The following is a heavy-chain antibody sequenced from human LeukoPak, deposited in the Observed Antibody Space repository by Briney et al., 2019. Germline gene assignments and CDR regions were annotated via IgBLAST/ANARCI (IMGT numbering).Heavy chain of an antibody. J-gene: IGHJ6*04. V-gene: IGHV4-30-2*01. Sequence: PSETLSLTCAVSGGSISSGGYSWSWIRQPPGKGLEWIGYIYHSGSTYYNPSLKNQVTISVDRSKNQFSLKLSSVTAADTAVYYCARNHLTGYFYYGMDVWGKGTTVTASS. D-gene: IGHD3-9*01. CDR2: IYHSGST. CDR3: ARNHLTGYFYYGMDV. CDR1: GGSISSGGYS.